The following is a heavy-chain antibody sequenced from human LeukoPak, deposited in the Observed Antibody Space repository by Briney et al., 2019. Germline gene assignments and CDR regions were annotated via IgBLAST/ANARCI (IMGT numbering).Heavy chain of an antibody. V-gene: IGHV3-53*01. CDR2: IYSGGST. J-gene: IGHJ4*02. Sequence: GGSLRLSCAASGFTVSSNYMSWVRQAPGEGLEWVSVIYSGGSTYYADSVKGRFTISRDNSKNTLYLQMNSLRAEDTAVYYCARGDINYPRYFDYWGQGTLVTVSS. D-gene: IGHD4-11*01. CDR3: ARGDINYPRYFDY. CDR1: GFTVSSNY.